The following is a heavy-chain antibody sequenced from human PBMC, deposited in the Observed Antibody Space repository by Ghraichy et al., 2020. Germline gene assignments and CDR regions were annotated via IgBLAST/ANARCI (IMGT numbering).Heavy chain of an antibody. V-gene: IGHV4-34*01. D-gene: IGHD2-8*01. CDR3: ARDRRGFTYGHGFDV. CDR2: VNPSGRPKYP. J-gene: IGHJ6*02. Sequence: SETLSLTCAVFGGSFSDDYWTWIRQAPGKGLEWIGEVNPSGRPKYPKNKSSLEGRVTISIDTFQNQFSLSLRSVSAADTGVYYCARDRRGFTYGHGFDVWGRGTPVSVSS. CDR1: GGSFSDDY.